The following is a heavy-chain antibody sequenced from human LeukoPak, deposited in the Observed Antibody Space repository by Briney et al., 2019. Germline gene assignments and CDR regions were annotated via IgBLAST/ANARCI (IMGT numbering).Heavy chain of an antibody. CDR3: ARAYYDTPNAFDI. D-gene: IGHD3-22*01. J-gene: IGHJ3*02. Sequence: ASVKVSCNASGYTFTSYGISWVRQAPGQGLEWMGWISAYNGNTNYAQKLQGRVTMTTDTSTSTAYMELSRLRSDDTAVYYCARAYYDTPNAFDIWGQGTMVTVSS. V-gene: IGHV1-18*01. CDR1: GYTFTSYG. CDR2: ISAYNGNT.